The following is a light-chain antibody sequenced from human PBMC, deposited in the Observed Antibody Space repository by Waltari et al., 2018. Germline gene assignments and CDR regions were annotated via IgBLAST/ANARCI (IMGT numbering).Light chain of an antibody. CDR3: CSYADGTTSV. J-gene: IGLJ3*02. V-gene: IGLV2-23*02. CDR2: GVT. CDR1: SSDIGAYNL. Sequence: QSALTQPASVSGSPGQSITISCTGTSSDIGAYNLVSWYHQHPGKAPKVILYGVTERAPGVSDRFAGSKSANTASLTISGLQAEDEADYYCCSYADGTTSVFGGGTKVTVL.